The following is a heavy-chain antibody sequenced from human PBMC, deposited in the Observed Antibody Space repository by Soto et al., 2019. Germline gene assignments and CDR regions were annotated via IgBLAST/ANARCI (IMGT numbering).Heavy chain of an antibody. CDR1: GFTLSSYD. V-gene: IGHV3-13*01. Sequence: GGSLRLSCAASGFTLSSYDMHWVRQATGKGLEWVSAISTAGDTYYPGSVKGRCTISRDNSNNTLLLQMNSLRVDDTAKYYCAKAPPAGYGRAFEVWGQGTVVTVSS. CDR2: ISTAGDT. J-gene: IGHJ3*01. CDR3: AKAPPAGYGRAFEV. D-gene: IGHD5-18*01.